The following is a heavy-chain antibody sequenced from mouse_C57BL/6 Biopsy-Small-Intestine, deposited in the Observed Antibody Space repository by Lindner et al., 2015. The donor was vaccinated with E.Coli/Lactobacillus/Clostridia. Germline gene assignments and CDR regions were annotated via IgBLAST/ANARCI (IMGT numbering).Heavy chain of an antibody. Sequence: VQLQESGPELVKPGDSVKISCKASGYSFTGYFMNWVMQSHGKSLEWIGRINPYNGDTFYNQKFKGKATLTVDKSSSTAHMELRSLTSEDSTVYYCARGGDFDYWGQGATLTVSS. CDR3: ARGGDFDY. CDR2: INPYNGDT. CDR1: GYSFTGYF. J-gene: IGHJ2*01. V-gene: IGHV1-20*01.